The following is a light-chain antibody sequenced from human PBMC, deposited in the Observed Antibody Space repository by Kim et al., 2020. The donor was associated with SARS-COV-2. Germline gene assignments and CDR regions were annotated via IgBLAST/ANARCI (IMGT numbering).Light chain of an antibody. Sequence: QSVIIACPGTSSDIGAYKYVSWYQQHPGKAPKLMIYEVNRRPSGVPDRFSGSKSGNTASLTVSGLQAEDEADYYCTSYAGSNNLDVFGTGTKVTVL. V-gene: IGLV2-8*01. CDR3: TSYAGSNNLDV. J-gene: IGLJ1*01. CDR2: EVN. CDR1: SSDIGAYKY.